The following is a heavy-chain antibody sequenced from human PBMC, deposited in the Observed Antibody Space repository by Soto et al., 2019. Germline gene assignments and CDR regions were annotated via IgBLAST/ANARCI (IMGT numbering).Heavy chain of an antibody. Sequence: EVQLVESGGGLVQPGGSLRLSCAASGITFSSYWMHWVRQAAGKGLVWVSRINSDGSSTSYEDSVKGRFTIYRDNAKNTLNLQMNRLRAEDTAAYYCARYLAGKRDYWGQGTLVTVSS. CDR3: ARYLAGKRDY. J-gene: IGHJ4*02. CDR1: GITFSSYW. V-gene: IGHV3-74*01. D-gene: IGHD3-3*02. CDR2: INSDGSST.